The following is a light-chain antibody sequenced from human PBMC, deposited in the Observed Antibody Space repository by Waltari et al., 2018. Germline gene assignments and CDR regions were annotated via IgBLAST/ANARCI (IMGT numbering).Light chain of an antibody. J-gene: IGLJ2*01. CDR2: DVS. Sequence: QSALTQPASVSGSPGQSLTISCTGTSSDLGNYNFVSWYQQHPGKAPNLISYDVSNRPSGVSNRFSGSWSGNTASLTISGLQAEDEADYYCNSYTTGSTLTVIFGGGTKLTVL. V-gene: IGLV2-14*03. CDR3: NSYTTGSTLTVI. CDR1: SSDLGNYNF.